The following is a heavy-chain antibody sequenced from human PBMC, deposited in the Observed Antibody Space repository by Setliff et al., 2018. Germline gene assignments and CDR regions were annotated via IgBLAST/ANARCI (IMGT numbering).Heavy chain of an antibody. J-gene: IGHJ3*02. V-gene: IGHV2-5*02. Sequence: GSGPTLVNPTQTLTLTCTFSGLSVSTSGVGVDWIRQPPVKALEWLALIYWDDDKRYSPSLKSRLTITKDTSKNQVVLRMTNMDSVDIATYYCVRLVVTKLNAFDIWGQGTMGTVSS. CDR2: IYWDDDK. CDR3: VRLVVTKLNAFDI. D-gene: IGHD3-22*01. CDR1: GLSVSTSGVG.